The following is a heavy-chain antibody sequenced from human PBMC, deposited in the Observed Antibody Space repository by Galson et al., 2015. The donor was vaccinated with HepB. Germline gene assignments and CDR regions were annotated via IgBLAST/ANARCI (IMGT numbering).Heavy chain of an antibody. CDR3: ARVPGWQYYSDY. CDR1: GYTFTSHG. V-gene: IGHV1-18*04. Sequence: SVKVSCKASGYTFTSHGISWVRQAPGQGLEWMGWISAYNGDTNYAQKLQGRVTMTTDTSTTTAYMELRSLRSDDTAVYYCARVPGWQYYSDYWGQGTLVTVSS. D-gene: IGHD2-15*01. J-gene: IGHJ4*02. CDR2: ISAYNGDT.